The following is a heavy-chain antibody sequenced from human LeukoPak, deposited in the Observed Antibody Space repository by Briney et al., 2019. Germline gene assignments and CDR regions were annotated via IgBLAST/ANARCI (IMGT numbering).Heavy chain of an antibody. CDR2: ISGSGNSI. D-gene: IGHD4-17*01. Sequence: GGSLRLSCAASGFIFNSYEMNWVRQAPGKGLEWVAFISGSGNSIYYADSMKGRFTISRGNAKNSLYLHMSSLRAEDTAVYYCAGDNIENGDLDYLDYWGQGTLVTVSS. V-gene: IGHV3-48*03. CDR3: AGDNIENGDLDYLDY. CDR1: GFIFNSYE. J-gene: IGHJ4*02.